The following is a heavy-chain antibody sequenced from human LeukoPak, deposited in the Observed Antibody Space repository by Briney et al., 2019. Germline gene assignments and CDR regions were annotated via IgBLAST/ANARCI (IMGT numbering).Heavy chain of an antibody. CDR1: GFTFSSYA. J-gene: IGHJ6*02. V-gene: IGHV3-23*01. Sequence: GGSLRLSCAASGFTFSSYAMSWVRQAPGKGLEWVSGISGSGGNTYYADSVKGRFTISRDNSKNTLYLQMNSLRAEDTAVYFCAKSLGGASPGMDVWGQGTTVTVSS. D-gene: IGHD1-26*01. CDR3: AKSLGGASPGMDV. CDR2: ISGSGGNT.